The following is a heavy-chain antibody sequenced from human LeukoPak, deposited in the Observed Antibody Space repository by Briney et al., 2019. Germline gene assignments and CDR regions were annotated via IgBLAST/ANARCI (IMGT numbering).Heavy chain of an antibody. CDR2: INQDGSDK. CDR1: GFTFSSSW. Sequence: GGSLRLSCAASGFTFSSSWMNWVRHTPGKGLEWVAHINQDGSDKYYVDSVKGRFTISRDNAKNSLYLQMNNLRAEDTAVYYCARRLVGTPDYSDYWGQGTLVTVSS. D-gene: IGHD4-23*01. J-gene: IGHJ4*02. CDR3: ARRLVGTPDYSDY. V-gene: IGHV3-7*01.